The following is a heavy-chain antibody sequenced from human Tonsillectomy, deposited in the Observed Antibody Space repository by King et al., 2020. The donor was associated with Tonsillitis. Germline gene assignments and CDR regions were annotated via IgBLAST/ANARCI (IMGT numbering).Heavy chain of an antibody. CDR1: GASVSSLY. J-gene: IGHJ4*02. CDR2: IYNGGAT. CDR3: ARGLYRADY. Sequence: QLQESGPGLVKPSETLSLTCTVSGASVSSLYWTWIRQPAGKGLQWIGRIYNGGATKYNPSLKSRVTMSVDTSKNQFSLSLNSVTAADTAMYFFARGLYRADYWGQGSLVTVSS. V-gene: IGHV4-4*07. D-gene: IGHD4-11*01.